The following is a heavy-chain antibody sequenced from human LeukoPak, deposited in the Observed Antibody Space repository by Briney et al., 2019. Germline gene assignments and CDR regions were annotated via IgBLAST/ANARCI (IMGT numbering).Heavy chain of an antibody. CDR1: GVSISSSSYY. CDR3: ASHCSSTSCPASLNWFDP. J-gene: IGHJ5*02. CDR2: IYYSGST. V-gene: IGHV4-39*01. Sequence: SETLSLTCTVSGVSISSSSYYWGWIRQPPGKGLEWIGSIYYSGSTYYNPSLKSRVTISVDTSKNQFSLKLSSVTAADTAVYYCASHCSSTSCPASLNWFDPWGQGTLVTVSS. D-gene: IGHD2-2*01.